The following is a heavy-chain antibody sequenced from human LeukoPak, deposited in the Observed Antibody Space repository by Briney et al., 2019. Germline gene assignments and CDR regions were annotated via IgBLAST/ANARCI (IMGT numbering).Heavy chain of an antibody. Sequence: EASVKVSCKASGGTFSSYAISWVRQAPGQGLEWMGRIIPIFGTANYAQKSQGRVTITTDESTSTAYMELSSLRSEDTAVYYCARQTGDRGYSYLEAFDIWGQGTMVTVSS. CDR1: GGTFSSYA. CDR3: ARQTGDRGYSYLEAFDI. V-gene: IGHV1-69*05. D-gene: IGHD5-18*01. CDR2: IIPIFGTA. J-gene: IGHJ3*02.